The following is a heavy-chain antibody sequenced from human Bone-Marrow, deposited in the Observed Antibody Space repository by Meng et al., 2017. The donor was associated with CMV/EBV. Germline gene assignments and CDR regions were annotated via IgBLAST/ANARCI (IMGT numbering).Heavy chain of an antibody. CDR3: ARANYDFWSGYYNGGFDY. V-gene: IGHV3-53*01. D-gene: IGHD3-3*01. Sequence: GGSLRLSCAASGFTVSRNYMNWVRQAPGKGLEWVSVIYSGGTTYYADSVKGRFTISRDNAKNSLYLQMNSLRAEDTAVYYCARANYDFWSGYYNGGFDYWGQGTLVTVSS. J-gene: IGHJ4*02. CDR1: GFTVSRNY. CDR2: IYSGGTT.